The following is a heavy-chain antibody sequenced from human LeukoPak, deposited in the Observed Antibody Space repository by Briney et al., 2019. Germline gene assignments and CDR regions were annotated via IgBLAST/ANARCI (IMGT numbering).Heavy chain of an antibody. CDR3: ARGYCSSTSCYMGKRPAASNHYYYGMDV. V-gene: IGHV4-34*01. J-gene: IGHJ6*02. CDR2: INHSGST. Sequence: SETLSPTCAVYGGSFSGYYWSWIRQPPGKGLEWIGEINHSGSTNYSPSLKSRVTISVDTSKNQFSLKLSSVTAADTAVYYCARGYCSSTSCYMGKRPAASNHYYYGMDVWGQGTTVTVSS. D-gene: IGHD2-2*02. CDR1: GGSFSGYY.